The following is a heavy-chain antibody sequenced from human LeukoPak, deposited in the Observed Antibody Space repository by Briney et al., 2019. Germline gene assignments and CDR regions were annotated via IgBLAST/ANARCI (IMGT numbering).Heavy chain of an antibody. V-gene: IGHV4-39*01. J-gene: IGHJ6*02. CDR1: GGSISSSSYY. Sequence: SETLSLTCTVSGGSISSSSYYWGWIRQTPGKGLEWIGSIYYSGSTYYNPSLKSRVTISVDTSKNQFSLKLSSVTAADTAVYYCARRPPGYHGMDVWGQGTTVTVSS. CDR3: ARRPPGYHGMDV. CDR2: IYYSGST.